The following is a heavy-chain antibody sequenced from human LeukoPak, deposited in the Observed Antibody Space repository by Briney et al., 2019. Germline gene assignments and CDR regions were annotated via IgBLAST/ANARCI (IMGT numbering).Heavy chain of an antibody. V-gene: IGHV3-7*01. CDR1: GFTFRNCW. CDR3: TRDLMDYDVSTGLHHYYMDV. CDR2: IKQDGSEK. D-gene: IGHD3-9*01. Sequence: GGSLRLSCAASGFTFRNCWMSWVRQAPGKGLEWVANIKQDGSEKYYVDSVKGRFTISRDNAKNTLYLQMNTLRVEDTAVYYCTRDLMDYDVSTGLHHYYMDVWGQGTTVTVSS. J-gene: IGHJ6*02.